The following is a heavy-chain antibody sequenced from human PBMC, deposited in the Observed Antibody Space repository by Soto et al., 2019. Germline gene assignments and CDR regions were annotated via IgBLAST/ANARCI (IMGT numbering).Heavy chain of an antibody. CDR3: ASIIGYCSRTSCPDI. CDR2: IIPIFGTA. Sequence: SVKVSCKASGYSFSSYAISWVRQATGQGLEWMGGIIPIFGTANYAQKFQGRVTITADESTSTAYMELSSLRSEDTAVYYCASIIGYCSRTSCPDIWGQGTMVTVSS. D-gene: IGHD2-2*01. V-gene: IGHV1-69*13. CDR1: GYSFSSYA. J-gene: IGHJ3*02.